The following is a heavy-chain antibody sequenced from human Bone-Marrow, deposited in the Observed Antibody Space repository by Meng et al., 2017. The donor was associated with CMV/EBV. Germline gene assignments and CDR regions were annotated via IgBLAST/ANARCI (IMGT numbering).Heavy chain of an antibody. V-gene: IGHV3-30-3*01. CDR2: ISYDGSNK. J-gene: IGHJ4*02. CDR3: ASTSGQ. CDR1: GFTFSSYA. Sequence: GGSLRLSCAASGFTFSSYAMHWVRQAPGKGLEWVAVISYDGSNKYYADSVKGRFTISRDNSKNTLYLQMNSPRAEDTAVYYCASTSGQWGQGMLVTVSS. D-gene: IGHD3-16*01.